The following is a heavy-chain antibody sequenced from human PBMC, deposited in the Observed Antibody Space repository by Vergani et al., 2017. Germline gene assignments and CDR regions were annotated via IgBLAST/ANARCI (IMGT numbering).Heavy chain of an antibody. CDR2: ISGSGGST. CDR3: ASRPAVAGMLQSQAENY. D-gene: IGHD6-19*01. V-gene: IGHV3-23*01. CDR1: GFTFSSYA. J-gene: IGHJ4*02. Sequence: EVQLLESGGGLVQPGGSLRLSCAASGFTFSSYAMSWVRQAPGKGLEWVSAISGSGGSTYYADSVKGRFTIARDNSKTTLYLQMNSLRAEDTAVYYCASRPAVAGMLQSQAENYWGQGTLVTVSS.